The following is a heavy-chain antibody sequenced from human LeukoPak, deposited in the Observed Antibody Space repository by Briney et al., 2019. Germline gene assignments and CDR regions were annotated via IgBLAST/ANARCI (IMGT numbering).Heavy chain of an antibody. Sequence: SQTLSLTCTVSGGFINSYYWSWIRQPAGKGLEWIGRVYTSGITNYNPSLKSRITMSVDTSKNQFSLKLTSVTAADTAVYYCARHNGFDRGYYYYMDVWGKGTTVTVSS. V-gene: IGHV4-4*07. CDR3: ARHNGFDRGYYYYMDV. J-gene: IGHJ6*03. CDR2: VYTSGIT. D-gene: IGHD3-9*01. CDR1: GGFINSYY.